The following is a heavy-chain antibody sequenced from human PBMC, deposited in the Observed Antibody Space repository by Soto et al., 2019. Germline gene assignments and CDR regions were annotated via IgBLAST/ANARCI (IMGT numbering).Heavy chain of an antibody. J-gene: IGHJ1*01. V-gene: IGHV3-23*01. CDR1: GFTFSTYA. D-gene: IGHD3-22*01. CDR3: AKDYDSTSFYFQY. Sequence: GGSLRLSCAASGFTFSTYAMSWVRQAPGKGLEWVSTISGSDGSTYYADSVKGRFTISRDNSKNTLYLQMSSLRAEDTAVYYCAKDYDSTSFYFQYWGQGTLVTVSS. CDR2: ISGSDGST.